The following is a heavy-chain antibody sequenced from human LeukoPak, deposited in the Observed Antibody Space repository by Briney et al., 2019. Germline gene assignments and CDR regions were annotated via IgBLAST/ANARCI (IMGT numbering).Heavy chain of an antibody. CDR1: GVTLSSYA. CDR3: AKGAYAFDI. V-gene: IGHV3-23*01. CDR2: ISSSGSGGNT. Sequence: GGSLRLSCAASGVTLSSYAMSWARQAPGKGLEWVSGISSSGSGGNTYYADSVKGRFTISRDNSKNTLYLQMNSLRAEDTAVYYCAKGAYAFDIWGQGTMVTVSS. J-gene: IGHJ3*02.